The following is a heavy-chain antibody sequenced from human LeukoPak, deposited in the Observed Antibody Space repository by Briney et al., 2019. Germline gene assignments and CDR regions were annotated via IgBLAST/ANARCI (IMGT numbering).Heavy chain of an antibody. CDR2: IYYSGST. V-gene: IGHV4-31*03. Sequence: SETLSLTCTVSGGSISSGGYYWSWIRQHPGKGLEWIGYIYYSGSTYYNPSLRSRVTISVDTSKNQFSLKLSSVTAADTAVYYCARDVNAAARFDYWGQGTLVTVSS. D-gene: IGHD6-6*01. J-gene: IGHJ4*02. CDR1: GGSISSGGYY. CDR3: ARDVNAAARFDY.